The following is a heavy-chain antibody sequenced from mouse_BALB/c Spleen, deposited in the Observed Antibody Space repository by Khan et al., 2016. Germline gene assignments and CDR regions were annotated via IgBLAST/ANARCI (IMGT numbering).Heavy chain of an antibody. CDR2: INYSGST. Sequence: EVQLQESGPDLVKPSQSLSLTCTVTGYSITSHYTWHWIRHFPGNKLEWMGYINYSGSTNYNPSLKSRFSITRDTSKNQFILQLSSVTADDTATYYCATSSSGYWYYFDYWGQGTTLTVSS. V-gene: IGHV3-1*02. D-gene: IGHD3-1*01. CDR1: GYSITSHYT. CDR3: ATSSSGYWYYFDY. J-gene: IGHJ2*01.